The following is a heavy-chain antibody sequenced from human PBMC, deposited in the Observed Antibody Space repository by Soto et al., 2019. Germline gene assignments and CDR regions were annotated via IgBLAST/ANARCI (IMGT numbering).Heavy chain of an antibody. J-gene: IGHJ3*02. CDR3: ASPIVVVPAAPGAFDI. CDR1: GYSFTSYW. D-gene: IGHD2-2*01. CDR2: IYPGDSDT. V-gene: IGHV5-51*01. Sequence: GESLKISCKGSGYSFTSYWIGWVRQMPGKGLEWMGIIYPGDSDTRYSPSFQGQVTISADKSISTAYLQWSSLKASDTAMYYCASPIVVVPAAPGAFDIWGQGTMVTVSS.